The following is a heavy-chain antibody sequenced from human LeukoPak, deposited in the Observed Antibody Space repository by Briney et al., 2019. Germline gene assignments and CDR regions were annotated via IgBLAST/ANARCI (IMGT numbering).Heavy chain of an antibody. CDR3: ARWIRGVGYYYYGRDV. D-gene: IGHD5-18*01. CDR1: GGTFSSYA. J-gene: IGHJ6*04. CDR2: IIPIFGTA. Sequence: ASVKVSCKASGGTFSSYAISWVRQAPGHGLGWMGGIIPIFGTANYAQKFQGRVTITADESTSTAYMELSSLRAEDTAVYYCARWIRGVGYYYYGRDVWGKGTTVTVSS. V-gene: IGHV1-69*13.